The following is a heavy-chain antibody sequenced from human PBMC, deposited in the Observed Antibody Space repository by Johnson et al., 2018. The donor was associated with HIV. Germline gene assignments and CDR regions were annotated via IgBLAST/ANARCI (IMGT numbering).Heavy chain of an antibody. J-gene: IGHJ3*01. CDR3: ARNRPVSYGYRGAFDF. CDR2: ISGSGGST. D-gene: IGHD5-18*01. V-gene: IGHV3-23*04. CDR1: GFTFSSYW. Sequence: VQLVESGGGLVQPGGSLRLSCAASGFTFSSYWMHWVRQAPGKGLVWVSRISGSGGSTYYADSVKGRFTISRDNSKNTLYLQINSLRAEDTAVYYCARNRPVSYGYRGAFDFWGQGTMVTVSS.